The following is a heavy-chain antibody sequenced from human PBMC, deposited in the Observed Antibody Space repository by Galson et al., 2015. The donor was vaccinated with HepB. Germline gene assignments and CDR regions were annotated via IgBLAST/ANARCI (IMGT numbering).Heavy chain of an antibody. CDR2: FDPEDGET. J-gene: IGHJ4*02. CDR3: AKDVFGNIAAAGILDY. CDR1: GYTLTELS. Sequence: SVKVSCKVSGYTLTELSMHWVRQAPGKGLEWMGGFDPEDGETIYAQKFQGRVTMTEDTSTDTAYMELSSLRSEDTAVYYCAKDVFGNIAAAGILDYWGQGTLVTVSS. D-gene: IGHD6-13*01. V-gene: IGHV1-24*01.